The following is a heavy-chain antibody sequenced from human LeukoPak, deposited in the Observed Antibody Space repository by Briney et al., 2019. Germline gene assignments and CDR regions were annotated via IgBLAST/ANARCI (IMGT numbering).Heavy chain of an antibody. CDR1: GGTFSSYA. V-gene: IGHV1-69*05. D-gene: IGHD3-22*01. Sequence: GSSVKVSCNASGGTFSSYAISWVRQAPGQGLEWMGRIIPIFGTANYAQKFQGRVTITTDESTSTAYMELSSLRSEDTAVYYCARAHYYDSSGYLIWGQGTMVTVSS. J-gene: IGHJ3*02. CDR2: IIPIFGTA. CDR3: ARAHYYDSSGYLI.